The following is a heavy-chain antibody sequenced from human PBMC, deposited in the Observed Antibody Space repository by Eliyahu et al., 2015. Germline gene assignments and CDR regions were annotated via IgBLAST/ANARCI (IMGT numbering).Heavy chain of an antibody. CDR3: ARETYFDTSASPSHYYYPGMDV. Sequence: QVQLVESGGXLVXPGGSLRLYCAASGFXFXDYYLTXIRXAPGKGLEWLAYISGTGSSIFYADSVRGRFTISRDNAKNSLYLQINGLRAEDTALYYCARETYFDTSASPSHYYYPGMDVWSQGTTVTVSS. CDR1: GFXFXDYY. CDR2: ISGTGSSI. D-gene: IGHD3-22*01. J-gene: IGHJ6*02. V-gene: IGHV3-11*01.